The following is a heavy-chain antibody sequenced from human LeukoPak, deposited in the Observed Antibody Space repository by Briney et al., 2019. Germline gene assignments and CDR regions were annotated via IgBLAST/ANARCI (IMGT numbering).Heavy chain of an antibody. Sequence: ASVKVSCKASGYTFTSYGISWVRQAPGQGLEWMGWINPNSGGTNYAQKFQGRVTMTRDTSISTAYMELSSLRSEDTAVYYCATSYYDILTGYRPLAYWGQGTLVTVSS. CDR2: INPNSGGT. J-gene: IGHJ4*02. CDR3: ATSYYDILTGYRPLAY. CDR1: GYTFTSYG. V-gene: IGHV1-2*02. D-gene: IGHD3-9*01.